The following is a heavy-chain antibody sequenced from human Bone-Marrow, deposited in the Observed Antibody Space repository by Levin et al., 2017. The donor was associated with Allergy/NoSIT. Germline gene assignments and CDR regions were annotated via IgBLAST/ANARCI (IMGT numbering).Heavy chain of an antibody. J-gene: IGHJ5*02. D-gene: IGHD2-2*01. CDR2: IIPIFGTA. CDR1: GGTFSSYA. V-gene: IGHV1-69*13. Sequence: SVKVSCKASGGTFSSYAISWVRQAPGQGLEWMGGIIPIFGTANYAQKFQGRVTITADESTSTAYMELSSLRSEDTAVYYCARDQSMLDVVPAAGAVDPWGQGTLVTVSS. CDR3: ARDQSMLDVVPAAGAVDP.